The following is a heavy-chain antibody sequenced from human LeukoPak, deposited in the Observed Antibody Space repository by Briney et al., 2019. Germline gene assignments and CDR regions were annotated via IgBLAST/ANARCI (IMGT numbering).Heavy chain of an antibody. Sequence: PGGSLRLSCAASGFTFSSYTMNWVRQAPGKGLEWVSYISRSGGTIYYADSVKGRFTVSRDNAKHSLYLQMNSLRDEDTAVYYCVRGFGQLDYWGQGTLVTVSS. CDR2: ISRSGGTI. J-gene: IGHJ4*02. V-gene: IGHV3-48*02. CDR1: GFTFSSYT. CDR3: VRGFGQLDY. D-gene: IGHD6-6*01.